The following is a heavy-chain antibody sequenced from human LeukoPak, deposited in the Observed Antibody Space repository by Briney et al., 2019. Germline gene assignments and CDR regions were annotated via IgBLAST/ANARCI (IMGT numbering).Heavy chain of an antibody. J-gene: IGHJ4*02. V-gene: IGHV5-51*01. CDR3: ARHLPDYDILTGYYYYFDY. CDR2: IYPGDSDT. CDR1: GYSFTSYW. Sequence: GESLKISCKGSGYSFTSYWIGWVRQMPGKGLEWMGIIYPGDSDTRYSPSFQGQVTISADKSISTAYLQWSSLKASDTAMYYCARHLPDYDILTGYYYYFDYWGRGTLVTVSS. D-gene: IGHD3-9*01.